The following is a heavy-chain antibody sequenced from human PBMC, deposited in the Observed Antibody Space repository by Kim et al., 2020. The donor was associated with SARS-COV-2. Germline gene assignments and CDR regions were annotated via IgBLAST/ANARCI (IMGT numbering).Heavy chain of an antibody. V-gene: IGHV7-4-1*02. CDR2: INTNTGNP. Sequence: ASVKVSCKASGYTFTSYAMNWVRQAPGQGLEWMGWINTNTGNPTYAQGFTGRFVFSLDTSVSTAYLQISSLKAEDTAVYYCARAIYDILTGPYYYYYYGMDVWGQGTTVTVSS. D-gene: IGHD3-9*01. J-gene: IGHJ6*02. CDR1: GYTFTSYA. CDR3: ARAIYDILTGPYYYYYYGMDV.